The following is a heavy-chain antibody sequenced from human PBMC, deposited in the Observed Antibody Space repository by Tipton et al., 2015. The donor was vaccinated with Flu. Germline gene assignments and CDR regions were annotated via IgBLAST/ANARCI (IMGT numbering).Heavy chain of an antibody. D-gene: IGHD3-16*01. CDR1: GFTFRTYW. CDR3: ARRGGGESREGNDAFDI. CDR2: IKQDGSET. Sequence: SLRLSCEASGFTFRTYWMNWVRQAPGKGLEWVAIIKQDGSETFYVDSVKGRFIVSRDNAKNSLFLQLSSLTADDTAVYYCARRGGGESREGNDAFDIWSQGTMVTVSS. J-gene: IGHJ3*02. V-gene: IGHV3-7*03.